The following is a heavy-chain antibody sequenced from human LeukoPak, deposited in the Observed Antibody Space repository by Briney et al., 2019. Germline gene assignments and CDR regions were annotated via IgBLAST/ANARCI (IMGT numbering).Heavy chain of an antibody. CDR2: ISGGGTTK. Sequence: PGGSLRLSYAASGFTFGDYSMHWVRQAPGKGLEWISYISGGGTTKYYADSVKGRFTISRDNAKFVMYLQMNSLRAEDTAVYYCARVASPFGVVISNWFDPWGQGTLVTVPS. CDR1: GFTFGDYS. D-gene: IGHD3-3*01. J-gene: IGHJ5*02. CDR3: ARVASPFGVVISNWFDP. V-gene: IGHV3-48*04.